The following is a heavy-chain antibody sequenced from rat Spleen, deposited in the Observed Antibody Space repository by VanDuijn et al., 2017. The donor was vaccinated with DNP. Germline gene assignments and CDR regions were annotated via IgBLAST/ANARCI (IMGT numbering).Heavy chain of an antibody. V-gene: IGHV5-22*01. Sequence: EVQLVESGGGLVQPGRSLKLSCAASGFTFSDYYMAWVRQAPTKGLEWVAYISYDGGSTYYGDSVKGRFTISRDNAKSTLYLQMNSLRSEDMATYYCARHWYFDFWGPGTMVTVSS. CDR2: ISYDGGST. CDR3: ARHWYFDF. J-gene: IGHJ1*01. CDR1: GFTFSDYY.